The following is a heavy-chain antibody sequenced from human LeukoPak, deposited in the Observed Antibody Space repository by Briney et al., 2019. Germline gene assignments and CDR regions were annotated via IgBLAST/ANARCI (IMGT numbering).Heavy chain of an antibody. V-gene: IGHV1-8*01. CDR2: MNPNSGNT. Sequence: ASVKVSCKASGYTFTSYDINWVRQATGQGLEWMGWMNPNSGNTGYAQKFQGRVTLTRDTSISTAYMELNRLRSDDTAVYYCARDLMDTAMWEFDYWGQGTLVTVSS. CDR1: GYTFTSYD. CDR3: ARDLMDTAMWEFDY. J-gene: IGHJ4*02. D-gene: IGHD5-18*01.